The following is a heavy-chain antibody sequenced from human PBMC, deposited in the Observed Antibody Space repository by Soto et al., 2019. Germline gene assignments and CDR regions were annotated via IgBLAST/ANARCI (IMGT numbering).Heavy chain of an antibody. V-gene: IGHV3-23*01. CDR2: ISGSGTDT. CDR3: AKDTSGWKENYFES. D-gene: IGHD6-19*01. J-gene: IGHJ4*02. Sequence: VLLLESGGDLVQPGGSLRLSCAASGFTFKHYAMSWVRQAPGKRLEWISGISGSGTDTYYADSVKGRFTISRDISQSTRFLQMNSLRAEDTAVYYCAKDTSGWKENYFESWGQGTLVTVSS. CDR1: GFTFKHYA.